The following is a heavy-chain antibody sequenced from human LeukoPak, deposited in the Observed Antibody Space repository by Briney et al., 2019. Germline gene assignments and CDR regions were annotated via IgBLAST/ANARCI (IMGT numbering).Heavy chain of an antibody. D-gene: IGHD3-22*01. J-gene: IGHJ4*02. Sequence: GGSLRLSCAASGFTFDDYAMHWVRQAPGKGLEWVSLISGDGGSTYYADSLKGRSTISRDNSKNSLYLQMNSLRAEDTAVYYCAREMYYYHSSGSHADYWGQGTLVTVSS. CDR1: GFTFDDYA. V-gene: IGHV3-43*02. CDR2: ISGDGGST. CDR3: AREMYYYHSSGSHADY.